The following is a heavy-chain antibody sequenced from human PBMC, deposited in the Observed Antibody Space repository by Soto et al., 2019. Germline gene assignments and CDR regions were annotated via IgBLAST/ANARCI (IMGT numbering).Heavy chain of an antibody. CDR2: IYYSGTT. D-gene: IGHD6-6*01. Sequence: PSETLSLTCTVSGGSISTYYWNWVRQPPGKGLEWIGYIYYSGTTNYNPSLKSRVTISVDTSKNQFSLKLRSVTAADTAMYYCASQQQLATYHWFDPWGQGSLVTVSS. CDR3: ASQQQLATYHWFDP. J-gene: IGHJ5*02. V-gene: IGHV4-59*01. CDR1: GGSISTYY.